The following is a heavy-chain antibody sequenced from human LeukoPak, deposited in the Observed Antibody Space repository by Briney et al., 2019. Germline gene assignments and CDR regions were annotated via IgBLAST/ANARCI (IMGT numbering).Heavy chain of an antibody. Sequence: ASVKVSCKASGYTFSNYEINWVRQATGRGLEWMGWMNPNSGNTGYAQKFQGRVTITRDTSISTAYMELSSLRSEDTAVYYCARGYDSWSGHSSLFDFWGQGTLVTVSS. CDR3: ARGYDSWSGHSSLFDF. V-gene: IGHV1-8*03. CDR2: MNPNSGNT. J-gene: IGHJ4*02. CDR1: GYTFSNYE. D-gene: IGHD3-3*01.